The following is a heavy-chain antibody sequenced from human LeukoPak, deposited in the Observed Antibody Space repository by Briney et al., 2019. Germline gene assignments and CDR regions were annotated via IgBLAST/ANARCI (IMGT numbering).Heavy chain of an antibody. CDR3: ASRSCSGGGCSSDY. CDR2: ISYDGSNK. J-gene: IGHJ4*02. V-gene: IGHV3-30*04. Sequence: LGGSLRLSCAASGFTFSSYAMHWVRQAPGKGLEWVAVISYDGSNKYYADSVKGRFTISRDNSKNTLYLQMNSLRAEDTAVYYCASRSCSGGGCSSDYWGQGTLVTVSS. D-gene: IGHD2-15*01. CDR1: GFTFSSYA.